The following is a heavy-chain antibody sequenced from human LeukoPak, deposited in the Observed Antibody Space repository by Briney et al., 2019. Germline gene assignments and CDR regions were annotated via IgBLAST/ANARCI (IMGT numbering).Heavy chain of an antibody. CDR1: GYTFTVYY. CDR2: INPNSGGT. D-gene: IGHD2-8*01. J-gene: IGHJ4*02. CDR3: ARLGYCTNGICFPIDY. Sequence: ASVKVSCKASGYTFTVYYMHWVRQAPGQGLEWMGWINPNSGGTNYAQKFQGRVTMTRDTSISTAYMELSRLRSDDTAVYYCARLGYCTNGICFPIDYWGQGTLVTVSS. V-gene: IGHV1-2*02.